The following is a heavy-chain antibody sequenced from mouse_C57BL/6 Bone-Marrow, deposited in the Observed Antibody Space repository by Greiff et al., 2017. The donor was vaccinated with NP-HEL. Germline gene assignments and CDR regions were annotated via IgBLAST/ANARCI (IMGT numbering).Heavy chain of an antibody. CDR2: INPNNGGT. V-gene: IGHV1-26*01. D-gene: IGHD2-3*01. CDR1: GYTFTDYY. J-gene: IGHJ1*03. CDR3: SREGVYDCYYGYFDV. Sequence: VQLQQSGPELVKPGASVKISCKASGYTFTDYYMNWVKQSHGKGLEWFGDINPNNGGTSYNQKFKGKATLTVDKSASTAYMELRSLTSEDSAVSYCSREGVYDCYYGYFDVWGTGTTVTVSS.